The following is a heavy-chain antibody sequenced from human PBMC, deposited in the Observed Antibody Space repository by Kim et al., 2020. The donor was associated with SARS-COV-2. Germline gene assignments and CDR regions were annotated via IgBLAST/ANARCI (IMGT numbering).Heavy chain of an antibody. CDR3: SRVGRLGIATMDFDY. D-gene: IGHD2-21*01. J-gene: IGHJ4*02. V-gene: IGHV3-49*02. Sequence: ASVKGIFTISRDDSRVVAYLQMNSLKTEDTAVYYCSRVGRLGIATMDFDYWGQGTLVTVSS.